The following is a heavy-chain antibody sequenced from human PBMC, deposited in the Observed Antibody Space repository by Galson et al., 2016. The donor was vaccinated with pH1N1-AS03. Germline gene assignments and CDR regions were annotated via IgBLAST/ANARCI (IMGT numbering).Heavy chain of an antibody. CDR2: IPYDGNNK. CDR1: GFSFSSYG. Sequence: SLRLSCAASGFSFSSYGMHWARQAPGKGLEWVAFIPYDGNNKYYSDSVKGRFTISRDNSKNTVYLQMNSLRAEDTAVYYCAKDHSNFYGMGVWGQGTTVTVSS. J-gene: IGHJ6*02. D-gene: IGHD4-11*01. V-gene: IGHV3-30*02. CDR3: AKDHSNFYGMGV.